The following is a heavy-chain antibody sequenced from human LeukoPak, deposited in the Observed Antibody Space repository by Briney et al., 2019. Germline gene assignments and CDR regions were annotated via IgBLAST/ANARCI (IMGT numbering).Heavy chain of an antibody. V-gene: IGHV3-11*01. CDR2: ISPSGTDI. J-gene: IGHJ4*02. CDR3: TRGRKQFDY. Sequence: GGSLRLSCAVSGFTFTDTYMTWIRQAPGKGLESLSYISPSGTDISYADSVKGRFTISRDNAKNSLYLQMNSLRAEDTAVYYCTRGRKQFDYWGQGTLVTVSS. CDR1: GFTFTDTY.